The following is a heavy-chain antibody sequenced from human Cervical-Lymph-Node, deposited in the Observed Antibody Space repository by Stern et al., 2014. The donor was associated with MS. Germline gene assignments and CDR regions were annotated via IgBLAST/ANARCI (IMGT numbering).Heavy chain of an antibody. CDR3: ARRVVTKNFDY. V-gene: IGHV4-39*01. CDR1: GGSISSSSYY. CDR2: IYYRGST. Sequence: MQLVESGPGLVKPSETLSLTCTVSGGSISSSSYYWVWIRQPPGKGLESIGSIYYRGSTYYNPSLKSRVTISVDTSKNQFSLKLSSVTAADTAVYYCARRVVTKNFDYWGQGTLVTVSS. D-gene: IGHD2-21*02. J-gene: IGHJ4*02.